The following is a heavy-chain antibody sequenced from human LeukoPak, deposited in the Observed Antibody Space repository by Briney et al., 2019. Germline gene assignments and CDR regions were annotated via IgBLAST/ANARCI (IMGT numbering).Heavy chain of an antibody. CDR2: INTKTANP. Sequence: RASVKVSCKASGYQFISYTMSWVRQAPGQGLEWMGWINTKTANPTYAQDFTGRFVFSLDTSVSTAYLQISGLKAGDTAVYYCARVAGFGERGMDVWGQGTTVTVSS. CDR3: ARVAGFGERGMDV. D-gene: IGHD3-10*01. CDR1: GYQFISYT. V-gene: IGHV7-4-1*02. J-gene: IGHJ6*02.